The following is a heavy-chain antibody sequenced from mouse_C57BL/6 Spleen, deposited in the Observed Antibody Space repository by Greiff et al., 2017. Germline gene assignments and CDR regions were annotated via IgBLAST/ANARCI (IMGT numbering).Heavy chain of an antibody. CDR1: GYTFTNYW. Sequence: QVQLQQSGAELVRPGTSVKMSCKASGYTFTNYWIWAKQRPGHGLEWIGDIYPGGGYTNYNEKFKGKATLTADKSSSTAYMQFSSLTSEDSAIYYCAISLSENYFDYWGQGTTLTVSS. J-gene: IGHJ2*01. V-gene: IGHV1-63*01. CDR3: AISLSENYFDY. CDR2: IYPGGGYT.